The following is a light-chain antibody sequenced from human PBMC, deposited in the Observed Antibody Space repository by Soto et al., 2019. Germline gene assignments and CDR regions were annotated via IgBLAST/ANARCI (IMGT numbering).Light chain of an antibody. CDR3: QYRGT. V-gene: IGKV4-1*01. CDR1: QSVLYGPNNKNS. Sequence: DIVLTQSPDSLAVSLGERATINCKSSQSVLYGPNNKNSLAWYQQKPGQPPKLLIYWASTRESGVPDRFSGSGSGTDFTLTISSLQAEDVAVYYRQYRGTFGPGTKVNV. J-gene: IGKJ3*01. CDR2: WAS.